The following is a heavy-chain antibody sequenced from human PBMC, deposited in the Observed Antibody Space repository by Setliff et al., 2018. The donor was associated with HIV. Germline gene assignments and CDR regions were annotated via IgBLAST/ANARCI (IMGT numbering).Heavy chain of an antibody. CDR2: IYHSGST. CDR1: GGSITSSHW. CDR3: ARVWLHNDGDKPRFDP. Sequence: SETLSLTCAVSGGSITSSHWWSWVRQSPGKGLEWIGEIYHSGSTHYNPSLRSRVTMSIDTSKDQFSLKLTSVTAADTAVYYCARVWLHNDGDKPRFDPWGQGSLVTVSS. V-gene: IGHV4-4*02. D-gene: IGHD5-12*01. J-gene: IGHJ5*02.